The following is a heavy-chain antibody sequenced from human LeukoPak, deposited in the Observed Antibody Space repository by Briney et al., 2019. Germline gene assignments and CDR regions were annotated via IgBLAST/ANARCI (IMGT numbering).Heavy chain of an antibody. CDR2: INHSGST. CDR1: GGSFSGYY. D-gene: IGHD4-17*01. J-gene: IGHJ5*02. CDR3: ARGPQVTTHGWFDP. V-gene: IGHV4-34*01. Sequence: SETLSLTCAVYGGSFSGYYWSWIRQPPGKGLEWIGEINHSGSTNYNPSLKSRVTISVDTSKNQFSLKLSSVTAADTAVYYCARGPQVTTHGWFDPWGQGTLVTVSS.